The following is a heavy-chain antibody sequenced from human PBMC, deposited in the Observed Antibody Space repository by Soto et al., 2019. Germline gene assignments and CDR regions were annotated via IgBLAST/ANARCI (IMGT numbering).Heavy chain of an antibody. V-gene: IGHV3-30*02. CDR1: GFTFSSYG. CDR3: AKVRYYDILTGPDY. CDR2: IWYDGSNK. J-gene: IGHJ4*02. Sequence: TGGSLRLSCAASGFTFSSYGMHWVRQAPGKGLEWVAVIWYDGSNKYYADSVKGRFTISRDNSKNTLYLQMNSLRAEVTSVYYCAKVRYYDILTGPDYWGQGTLVTVSS. D-gene: IGHD3-9*01.